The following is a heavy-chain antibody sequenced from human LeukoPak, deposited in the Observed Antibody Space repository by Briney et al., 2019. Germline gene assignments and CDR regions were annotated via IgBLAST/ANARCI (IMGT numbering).Heavy chain of an antibody. Sequence: SETLSLTCTVSGGSISSRSYYWGWIRQPPGKGLEWIGKISDSGSTYYSPSLRSRVTISIDMSKNQFSLKLSSVTATDTAVYYCARGLXFLVVXGQGTTVTVSS. CDR3: ARGLXFLVV. V-gene: IGHV4-39*01. J-gene: IGHJ6*02. CDR2: ISDSGST. CDR1: GGSISSRSYY. D-gene: IGHD3-3*01.